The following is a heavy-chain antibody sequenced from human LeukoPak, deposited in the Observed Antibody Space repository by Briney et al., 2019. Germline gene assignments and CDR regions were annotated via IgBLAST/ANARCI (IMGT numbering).Heavy chain of an antibody. J-gene: IGHJ6*02. D-gene: IGHD2-2*01. Sequence: GGSLRLSCSASGSTFSSYGMHWVRQAPRKGLEWVAVIWYDGSNKYYADSVKGRFTISRDNSKNTLYLQMNSLRAEDTAVYYCATEDIVVVPAAMDVWGQGTTVTVSS. CDR1: GSTFSSYG. CDR2: IWYDGSNK. V-gene: IGHV3-33*08. CDR3: ATEDIVVVPAAMDV.